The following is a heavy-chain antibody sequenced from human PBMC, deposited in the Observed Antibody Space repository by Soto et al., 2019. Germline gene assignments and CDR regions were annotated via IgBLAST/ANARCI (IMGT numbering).Heavy chain of an antibody. CDR1: GFTFTTYA. J-gene: IGHJ4*02. D-gene: IGHD3-16*01. CDR2: VSDDGTTK. CDR3: TRGGFTGIFDY. Sequence: GGSLRLSCAASGFTFTTYAMHWVRQAPGKGLEWVAVVSDDGTTKNYGDSVKGRFIISRDNSRNMVYLQMNSLRPEDTAVYSCTRGGFTGIFDYWGQGNMVTVSS. V-gene: IGHV3-30-3*01.